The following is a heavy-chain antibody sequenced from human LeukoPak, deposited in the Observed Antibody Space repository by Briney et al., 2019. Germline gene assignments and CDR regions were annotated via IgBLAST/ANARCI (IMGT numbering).Heavy chain of an antibody. D-gene: IGHD5-12*01. J-gene: IGHJ4*02. CDR2: ISWNSGSI. CDR3: AKDFGRSAYDRPFDY. V-gene: IGHV3-9*01. Sequence: GGSLRLSCAASGFTFDDYAMHWVRQAPGKGLEWVSGISWNSGSIAYAGSVKGRFIISRDNAKNSLYLQMNSLRAEDTALYYCAKDFGRSAYDRPFDYWGQGTLVTVSS. CDR1: GFTFDDYA.